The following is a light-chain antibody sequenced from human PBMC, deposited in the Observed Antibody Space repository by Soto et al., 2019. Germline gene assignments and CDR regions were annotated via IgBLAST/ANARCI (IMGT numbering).Light chain of an antibody. Sequence: QSALTQPPSASGSPAQSVTISCTGTSSDIGGYNFVSWYQQHPGKAPKLIIYEVYKRPSGVPDRFSGSKSGNTASLTVSWLQAEDEANYYCSSHGGSNNPDAFGTGTKLTVL. CDR2: EVY. CDR1: SSDIGGYNF. CDR3: SSHGGSNNPDA. V-gene: IGLV2-8*01. J-gene: IGLJ1*01.